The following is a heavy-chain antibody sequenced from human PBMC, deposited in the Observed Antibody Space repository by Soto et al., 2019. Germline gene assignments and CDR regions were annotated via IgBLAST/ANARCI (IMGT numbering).Heavy chain of an antibody. V-gene: IGHV4-39*01. CDR2: LYHRGST. D-gene: IGHD2-8*01. CDR3: ARPGLANCTRGVWYRKGGLCYYGMDV. CDR1: AGSISSSSYY. J-gene: IGHJ6*02. Sequence: PSETRCRTCTVAAGSISSSSYYWRWMRQPPGKGQEWIGRLYHRGSTYSNASLKSRVTISVDWSKNQLSLKRSSVTAADRALYYCARPGLANCTRGVWYRKGGLCYYGMDVWGQGTTVVASS.